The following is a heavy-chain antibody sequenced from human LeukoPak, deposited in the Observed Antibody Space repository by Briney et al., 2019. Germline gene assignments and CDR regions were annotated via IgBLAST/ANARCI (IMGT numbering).Heavy chain of an antibody. CDR3: TTEESSYDSSGSPHY. Sequence: GGSLRLSCAASGFTFSNAWMSWVRQAPGKGLEWVGRIKSKTDGGTTDYAAPVKGRFTISRDDSKNTLYLQMNSLKTEDTAVYYCTTEESSYDSSGSPHYWGQGTLVTVSS. CDR2: IKSKTDGGTT. V-gene: IGHV3-15*01. D-gene: IGHD3-22*01. J-gene: IGHJ4*02. CDR1: GFTFSNAW.